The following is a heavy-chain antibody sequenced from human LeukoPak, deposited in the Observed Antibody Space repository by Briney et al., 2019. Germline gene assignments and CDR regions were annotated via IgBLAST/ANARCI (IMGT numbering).Heavy chain of an antibody. J-gene: IGHJ5*02. Sequence: SETLSLTCTVSAGSINTYYWNWIRQPPGRGLEWIGYIYHSGVTNSNPSLKSRVTISVDTSKNQFSLKLSSVTAADTAVYYCAGDPYNYKWFDIWGQGTLVTVSS. D-gene: IGHD1-20*01. CDR3: AGDPYNYKWFDI. V-gene: IGHV4-59*01. CDR2: IYHSGVT. CDR1: AGSINTYY.